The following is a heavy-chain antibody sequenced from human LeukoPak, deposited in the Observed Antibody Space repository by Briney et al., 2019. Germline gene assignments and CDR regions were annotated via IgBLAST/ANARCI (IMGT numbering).Heavy chain of an antibody. CDR1: GGSISSYY. J-gene: IGHJ6*02. V-gene: IGHV4-4*07. CDR3: ASSHYDILTGYYYYYYYGMDV. Sequence: SETLSLTCTVSGGSISSYYWSWIRQPAGKGLEWIGRIYTSGSTNYNPSLKSRVTMSVDTSKNQFSLKLSSVTAADTAVYYCASSHYDILTGYYYYYYYGMDVWGQGTTVTVSS. D-gene: IGHD3-9*01. CDR2: IYTSGST.